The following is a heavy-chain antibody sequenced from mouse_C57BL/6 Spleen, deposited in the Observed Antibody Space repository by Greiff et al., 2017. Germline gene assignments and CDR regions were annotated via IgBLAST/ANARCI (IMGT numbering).Heavy chain of an antibody. CDR2: INPSNGGT. D-gene: IGHD2-4*01. V-gene: IGHV1-53*01. Sequence: QVHVKQPGTELVKPGASVKLSCKASGYTFTSYWMHWVKQRPGQGLEWIGNINPSNGGTNYNEKFKSKATLTVDKSSSTAYMQLSSLTSEDSAVYYCARGYYDYDEFAYWGQGTLVTVSA. CDR3: ARGYYDYDEFAY. J-gene: IGHJ3*01. CDR1: GYTFTSYW.